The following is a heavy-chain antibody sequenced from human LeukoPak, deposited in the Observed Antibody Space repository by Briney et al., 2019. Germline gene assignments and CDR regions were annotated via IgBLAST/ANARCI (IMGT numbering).Heavy chain of an antibody. J-gene: IGHJ6*02. D-gene: IGHD3-22*01. CDR1: GGSISSYY. V-gene: IGHV4-59*01. Sequence: PSETLSLTCTVSGGSISSYYWSWIRQPPGKGLEWIGYNYYSGSTNYNPSLKSRVTISVDTSKNQFSLKPSSVTAADTAVYYCASFDRGYYYAMDVWGQGTTVTVSS. CDR2: NYYSGST. CDR3: ASFDRGYYYAMDV.